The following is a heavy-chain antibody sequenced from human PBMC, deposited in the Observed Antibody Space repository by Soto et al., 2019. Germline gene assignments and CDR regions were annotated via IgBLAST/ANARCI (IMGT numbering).Heavy chain of an antibody. Sequence: SETLSLTCAVYGGSFSGYYWSWIRQPPGKGLEWIGEINHSGSTNYNPSLKSRVTISVDTSKNQFSLKLSSVTAADTAVYYCARGGYLGYYGSGRDRLGAFDIWGQGTMVTVSS. CDR2: INHSGST. D-gene: IGHD3-10*01. V-gene: IGHV4-34*01. J-gene: IGHJ3*02. CDR1: GGSFSGYY. CDR3: ARGGYLGYYGSGRDRLGAFDI.